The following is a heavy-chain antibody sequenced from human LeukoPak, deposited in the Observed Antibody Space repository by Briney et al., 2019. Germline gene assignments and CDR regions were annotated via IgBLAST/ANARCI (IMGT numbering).Heavy chain of an antibody. Sequence: SETLSLTCAVYGGSFSGYYWSWIRQPPGKGLEWIGEINHSGSTNYNPSLKSRVTISVDTSKNQFSLKLSSVTAADTAVYYCARTNAWLRYSYGTGYYFDYWGQGTLVTVSS. V-gene: IGHV4-34*01. CDR2: INHSGST. CDR3: ARTNAWLRYSYGTGYYFDY. CDR1: GGSFSGYY. D-gene: IGHD5-18*01. J-gene: IGHJ4*02.